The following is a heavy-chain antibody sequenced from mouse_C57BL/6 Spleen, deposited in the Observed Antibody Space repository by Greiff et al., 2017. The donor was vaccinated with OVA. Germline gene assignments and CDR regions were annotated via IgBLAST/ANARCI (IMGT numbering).Heavy chain of an antibody. CDR2: ISSGGSYT. D-gene: IGHD2-5*01. V-gene: IGHV5-6*01. CDR3: ARGSSNYVRDY. CDR1: GFTFSSYG. Sequence: EVKLMESGGDLVKPGGSLILSCAASGFTFSSYGMSWVRQTPDKRPEWVATISSGGSYTYYPDSVKGRFTISRYNAKNTLYLQMSSLKSENTAMYYCARGSSNYVRDYWGQGTTLTVSS. J-gene: IGHJ2*01.